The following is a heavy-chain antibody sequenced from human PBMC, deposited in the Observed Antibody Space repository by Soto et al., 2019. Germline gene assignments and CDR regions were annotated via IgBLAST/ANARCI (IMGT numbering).Heavy chain of an antibody. V-gene: IGHV4-59*01. CDR3: ASSAYYDILTGYYYFDY. Sequence: SETLSLTCTVSGGSISSYYWSWIRQPPGKGLEWIGYIYYSGSTNYNPSLKSRVTISVDTSKNQFSLKLSSVTAADTAVYYCASSAYYDILTGYYYFDYWGQGTLVTVSS. J-gene: IGHJ4*02. CDR1: GGSISSYY. CDR2: IYYSGST. D-gene: IGHD3-9*01.